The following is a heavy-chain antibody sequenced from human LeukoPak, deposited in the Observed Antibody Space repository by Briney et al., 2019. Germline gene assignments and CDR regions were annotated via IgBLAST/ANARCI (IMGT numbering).Heavy chain of an antibody. CDR3: AKYGPRGSTRCYRYFDY. Sequence: GGSLRLSCAASGFTFSSYAMSWVRQAPGKGVEWVSAIRGSGGSTFYADSVKGRFTISRDNSKNALHLQMNSLRVEDTAVYYCAKYGPRGSTRCYRYFDYWGQGTLVTVSS. J-gene: IGHJ4*02. CDR1: GFTFSSYA. D-gene: IGHD2-2*01. CDR2: IRGSGGST. V-gene: IGHV3-23*01.